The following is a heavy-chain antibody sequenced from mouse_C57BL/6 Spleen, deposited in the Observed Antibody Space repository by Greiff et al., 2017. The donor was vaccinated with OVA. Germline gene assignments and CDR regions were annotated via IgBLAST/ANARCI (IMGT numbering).Heavy chain of an antibody. D-gene: IGHD1-1*01. J-gene: IGHJ4*01. V-gene: IGHV1-81*01. Sequence: QVQLKQSGAELARPGASVKLSCKASGYTFTSYGISWVKQRTGQGLEWIGEIYPRSGNTYYNEQFKGEATLPADKSSSTAYMELRSMTSGDAAVYFCARESYDGSGAMDYWGQGTSVTVSS. CDR2: IYPRSGNT. CDR3: ARESYDGSGAMDY. CDR1: GYTFTSYG.